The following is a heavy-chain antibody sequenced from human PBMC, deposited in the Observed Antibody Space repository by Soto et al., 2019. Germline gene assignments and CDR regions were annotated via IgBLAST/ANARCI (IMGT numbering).Heavy chain of an antibody. CDR1: GGAFSSYA. CDR3: ARNSEAGVWSDYYYYYGMDV. V-gene: IGHV1-69*13. Sequence: SVKVSCKASGGAFSSYAISWVRQAPGQGLEWMGGIIPIFGTANYAQKFQGRVTITADESTSTAYMELSSLRSEDTAVYYCARNSEAGVWSDYYYYYGMDVWGQRTTVTVSS. CDR2: IIPIFGTA. J-gene: IGHJ6*02. D-gene: IGHD6-19*01.